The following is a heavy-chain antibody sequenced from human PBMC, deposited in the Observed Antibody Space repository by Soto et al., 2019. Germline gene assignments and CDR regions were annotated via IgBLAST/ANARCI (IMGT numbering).Heavy chain of an antibody. Sequence: EVQLVESGGGLVKPGGSLRLSCAASGFTFSNAWMNWVRQAPGKGLEWVGRIKSKTDGGTTDYAAPMKGRFTISRDDSKNTLYLQMNSLKTEDTAVYYCTTAPNSGSYWIDYYYYGMDVWGQGTTVTVSS. CDR3: TTAPNSGSYWIDYYYYGMDV. CDR2: IKSKTDGGTT. V-gene: IGHV3-15*07. D-gene: IGHD3-10*01. J-gene: IGHJ6*02. CDR1: GFTFSNAW.